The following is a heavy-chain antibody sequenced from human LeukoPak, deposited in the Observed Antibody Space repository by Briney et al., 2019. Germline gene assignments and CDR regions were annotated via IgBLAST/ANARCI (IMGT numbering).Heavy chain of an antibody. CDR2: ISGSGAGT. V-gene: IGHV3-23*01. CDR3: AKGSTAFGSSWYGKAYYYMDV. J-gene: IGHJ6*03. Sequence: GGSLRLSYAASGFTFSAYAMSWVRLAPGKGLEWVSGISGSGAGTYYADSVKGRFTISRDNSKNTLDLQMNSLRAGDTAVYYCAKGSTAFGSSWYGKAYYYMDVWGKGTTVTVSS. D-gene: IGHD2-15*01. CDR1: GFTFSAYA.